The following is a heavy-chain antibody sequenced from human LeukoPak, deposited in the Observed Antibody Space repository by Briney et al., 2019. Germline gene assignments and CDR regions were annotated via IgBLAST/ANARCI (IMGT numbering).Heavy chain of an antibody. V-gene: IGHV1-18*01. Sequence: ASVKVSCKASGYTFTNYGISWVRQAPGQGLEWVGWISAYNRDTKYGQKVQGRVTMTTDTSTCTAYMELRSLRSDDTAVYFCARGYCSSGVCPFDPWGQGTLVTVSS. J-gene: IGHJ5*02. CDR1: GYTFTNYG. D-gene: IGHD2-8*01. CDR3: ARGYCSSGVCPFDP. CDR2: ISAYNRDT.